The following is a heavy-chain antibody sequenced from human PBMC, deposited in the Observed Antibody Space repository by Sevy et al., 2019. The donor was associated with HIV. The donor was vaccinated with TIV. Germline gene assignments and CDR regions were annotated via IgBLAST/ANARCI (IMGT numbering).Heavy chain of an antibody. D-gene: IGHD2-2*01. CDR3: ARLRWDVGVVPNSTPGSYFDS. J-gene: IGHJ4*02. V-gene: IGHV4-59*08. Sequence: SETLSLTCTVSGDSINTYYWSWIRQTPGKGLEWIAYVSHSETSNYNPSLKSRVTISLDTPRRQVSLKVSSVTVADTAVYYCARLRWDVGVVPNSTPGSYFDSWGQGTLVTVSS. CDR2: VSHSETS. CDR1: GDSINTYY.